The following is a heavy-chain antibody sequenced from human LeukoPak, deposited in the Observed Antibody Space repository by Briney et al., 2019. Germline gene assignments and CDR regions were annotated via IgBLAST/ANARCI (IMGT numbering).Heavy chain of an antibody. J-gene: IGHJ4*02. Sequence: PSETLSLTCAVSGGSITTTDFDWAWIRQPPGQGFEWIATISSSGKAYYYPSLMSRVTISVDTSKNQFSLDVTSVTAADTGLFYCARNDSSGYFDYWGQGTLVTVSS. CDR3: ARNDSSGYFDY. CDR1: GGSITTTDFD. D-gene: IGHD3-22*01. V-gene: IGHV4-39*01. CDR2: ISSSGKA.